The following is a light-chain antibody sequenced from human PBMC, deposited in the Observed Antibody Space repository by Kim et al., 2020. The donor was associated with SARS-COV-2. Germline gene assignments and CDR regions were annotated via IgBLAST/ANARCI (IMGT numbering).Light chain of an antibody. J-gene: IGLJ3*02. CDR3: QTWGTGIWV. CDR1: SGHSSYA. V-gene: IGLV4-69*01. Sequence: QPVLTQSPSASASLGASVKLTCTLSSGHSSYAIAWHQQQPEKGPRYLMKLNSDGSHSKGDGIPDRFSGSSSGAERYLTISSLQSEDEADYYCQTWGTGIWVFGGGTQLTV. CDR2: LNSDGSH.